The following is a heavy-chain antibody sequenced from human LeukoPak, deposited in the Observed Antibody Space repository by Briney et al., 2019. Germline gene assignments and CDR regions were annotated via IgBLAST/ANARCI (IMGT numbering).Heavy chain of an antibody. CDR1: GFPLSSYS. J-gene: IGHJ4*02. CDR2: ISSTSSYI. D-gene: IGHD5-18*01. CDR3: ARDRRGYSYGLDY. Sequence: GGSLRLSCAASGFPLSSYSMNWVRQAPGKGLEWVSYISSTSSYIYYADSVKGRFTISRDNTKNSLQLSMNGLRAEDTAVYYCARDRRGYSYGLDYWGQGTLITVSS. V-gene: IGHV3-21*01.